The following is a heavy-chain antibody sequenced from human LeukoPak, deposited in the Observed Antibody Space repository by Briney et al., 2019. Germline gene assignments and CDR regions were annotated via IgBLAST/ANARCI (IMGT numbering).Heavy chain of an antibody. J-gene: IGHJ3*02. CDR3: AKDKGGGYGNDGFDI. D-gene: IGHD3-16*01. CDR1: GFTFSSSG. V-gene: IGHV3-30*18. Sequence: GGSLILSCAASGFTFSSSGMHWVRQAPGKGLEWVAVISYDGSNQYYADSVKGRFTISRDNSKNTLYLQMNSLRAEDTAVYYCAKDKGGGYGNDGFDIWGRGTMVTVSS. CDR2: ISYDGSNQ.